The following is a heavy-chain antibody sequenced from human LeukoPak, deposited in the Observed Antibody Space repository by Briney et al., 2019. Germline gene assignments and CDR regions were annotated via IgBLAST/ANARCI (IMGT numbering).Heavy chain of an antibody. V-gene: IGHV3-48*03. D-gene: IGHD3-3*01. Sequence: GGSLRLSCADSGFTFSTYEMNWVRQAPGKGLEWVSYISSSGSTIYYADSVKGRFTISRDNAKNSLYLQMNSLRVEDTAVYYCAREVRLMTIFGVLDNWGQGTLVTVSS. CDR2: ISSSGSTI. J-gene: IGHJ4*02. CDR1: GFTFSTYE. CDR3: AREVRLMTIFGVLDN.